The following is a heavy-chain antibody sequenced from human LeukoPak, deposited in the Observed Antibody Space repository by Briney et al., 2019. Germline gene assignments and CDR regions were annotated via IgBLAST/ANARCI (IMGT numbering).Heavy chain of an antibody. CDR1: GYTFTGYY. CDR2: INPNSGGT. Sequence: ASVKVSCKASGYTFTGYYMHWVRQAPGQGLKWMGWINPNSGGTNYAQKFQGRVTMTRDTSISTAYMELSRLRSDDTAVYYCARPEALIQLYGVWGQGTLVTVSS. V-gene: IGHV1-2*02. D-gene: IGHD5-18*01. J-gene: IGHJ4*02. CDR3: ARPEALIQLYGV.